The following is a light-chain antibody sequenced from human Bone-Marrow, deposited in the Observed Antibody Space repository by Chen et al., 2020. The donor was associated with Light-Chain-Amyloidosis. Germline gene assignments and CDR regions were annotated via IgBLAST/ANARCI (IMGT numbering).Light chain of an antibody. J-gene: IGKJ4*01. Sequence: EIVLTQSPGTLSLSPREGANLYCRASQTISSNYLTWYQQKFGQAPRLLIYGSSSRATGIPDRFTGSGSGTDFTLTINRLEPEDFAMYYCQQYGTSPLTFGGGTKVEIK. CDR2: GSS. CDR1: QTISSNY. CDR3: QQYGTSPLT. V-gene: IGKV3-20*01.